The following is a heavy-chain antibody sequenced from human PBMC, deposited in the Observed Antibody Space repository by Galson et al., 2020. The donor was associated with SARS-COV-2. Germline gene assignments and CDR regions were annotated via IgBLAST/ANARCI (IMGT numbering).Heavy chain of an antibody. Sequence: GESLKISCAASGFTFSSYYMSWVRQAPGKGLEWVSSISSSSSYKYYADSVKGRFTVSRDNAKRSLFLQVNSLRVEDTAVYYCARDMHCPSGVCEFYGFDVWGQGTTVTVS. D-gene: IGHD2-8*01. V-gene: IGHV3-21*01. CDR1: GFTFSSYY. CDR2: ISSSSSYK. CDR3: ARDMHCPSGVCEFYGFDV. J-gene: IGHJ6*02.